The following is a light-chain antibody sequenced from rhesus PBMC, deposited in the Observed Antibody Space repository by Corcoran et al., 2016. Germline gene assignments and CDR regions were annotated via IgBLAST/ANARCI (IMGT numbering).Light chain of an antibody. CDR3: QQGNSMYS. CDR1: SSISTS. CDR2: RTS. J-gene: IGKJ2*01. Sequence: EIVLTQSPTSMAVSQGERVTISCTASSSISTSYLHWCQQKPGFPPRLLVYRTSSLPSGVPARFSGSGSGTSYTLTISSMEAEDAAIYYCQQGNSMYSFGPGTKVEIK. V-gene: IGKV3-42*01.